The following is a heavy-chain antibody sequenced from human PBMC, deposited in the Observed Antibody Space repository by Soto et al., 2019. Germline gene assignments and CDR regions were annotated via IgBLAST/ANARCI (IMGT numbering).Heavy chain of an antibody. CDR2: INPNSGGT. D-gene: IGHD5-18*01. V-gene: IGHV1-2*02. CDR1: GYTFTGYY. Sequence: ASVKVSCKASGYTFTGYYMHWVRQAPGQGLEWMGWINPNSGGTNYAQKFQGRVTMTRDTSISTAYMELSRLRSDDMAVYYCARRGEQLWSNYGMDVWGQGTTVTVSS. CDR3: ARRGEQLWSNYGMDV. J-gene: IGHJ6*02.